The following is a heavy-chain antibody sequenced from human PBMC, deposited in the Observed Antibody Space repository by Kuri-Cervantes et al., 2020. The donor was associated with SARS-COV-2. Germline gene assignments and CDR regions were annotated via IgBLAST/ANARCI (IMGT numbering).Heavy chain of an antibody. Sequence: GSLRLSCAVSGGSISSSSYYWGWIRQPPGKGLEWIGSIYYSGSTYYNPSLKSRVTISVDTSKNQFSLKLSSVTAADTAVYYCARQMMSSITIFGVVITRNWFDPWGQGTLVTVSS. V-gene: IGHV4-39*01. CDR2: IYYSGST. CDR3: ARQMMSSITIFGVVITRNWFDP. CDR1: GGSISSSSYY. J-gene: IGHJ5*02. D-gene: IGHD3-3*01.